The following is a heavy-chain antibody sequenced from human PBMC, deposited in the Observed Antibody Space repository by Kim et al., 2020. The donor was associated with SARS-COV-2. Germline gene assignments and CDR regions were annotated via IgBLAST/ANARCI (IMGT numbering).Heavy chain of an antibody. J-gene: IGHJ4*02. CDR1: GFTFSSYW. D-gene: IGHD3-22*01. CDR3: ARGSGYGFPIRD. Sequence: GGAVRLSCAASGFTFSSYWMSWVRQAPGKGLEWVANIKQDGSEKYYVDSVKGRFTISRDNAKNSLYLQMNSLRAEDTAVYYCARGSGYGFPIRDWGQGTLVTVSS. V-gene: IGHV3-7*03. CDR2: IKQDGSEK.